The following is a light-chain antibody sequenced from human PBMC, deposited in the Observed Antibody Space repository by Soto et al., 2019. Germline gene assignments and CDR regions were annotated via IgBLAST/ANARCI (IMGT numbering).Light chain of an antibody. CDR3: AAWDDSLSGRV. V-gene: IGLV1-40*01. CDR1: SSNIGANYD. CDR2: ANT. J-gene: IGLJ1*01. Sequence: QSVLTQPPSVSGASGQRVTISCTGSSSNIGANYDVHWYQQRPGSAPKLLIFANTNRPSGVPDRFSGSKSGTSASLAITGLQAEDEGDYYCAAWDDSLSGRVFGTGTKAPS.